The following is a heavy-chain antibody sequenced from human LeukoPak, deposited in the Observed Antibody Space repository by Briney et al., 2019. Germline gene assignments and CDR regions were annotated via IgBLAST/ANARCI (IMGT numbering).Heavy chain of an antibody. CDR2: INPNSGGT. CDR3: ARDGARRDGYIANWFDP. CDR1: GYTFTGYD. V-gene: IGHV1-2*02. J-gene: IGHJ5*02. Sequence: GSVKVSCKASGYTFTGYDMHWVRQAPGQGLEWMGWINPNSGGTNYAQKFQGRVTMTRDTSISTAYMELSRLRSDDTAVYYCARDGARRDGYIANWFDPWGQGTLVTVSS. D-gene: IGHD5-24*01.